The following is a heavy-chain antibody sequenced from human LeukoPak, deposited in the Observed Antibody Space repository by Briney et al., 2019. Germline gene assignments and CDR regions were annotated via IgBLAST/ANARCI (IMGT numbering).Heavy chain of an antibody. CDR2: IYPGDSDT. Sequence: GESLKTSCQGSGYTLATYWIGWVRQMPGKGLEWMGIIYPGDSDTRYSPSFQGQVTISADKSLTTAYLQWSSLKASDTAMYYCARHVVPYSSGLTGFDYWGQGTLVSVST. CDR1: GYTLATYW. D-gene: IGHD6-19*01. J-gene: IGHJ4*02. V-gene: IGHV5-51*01. CDR3: ARHVVPYSSGLTGFDY.